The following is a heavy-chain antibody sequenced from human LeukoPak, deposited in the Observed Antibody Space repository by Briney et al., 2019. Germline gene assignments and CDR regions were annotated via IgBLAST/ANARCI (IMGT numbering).Heavy chain of an antibody. CDR3: ASRTGTTFLVY. J-gene: IGHJ4*02. D-gene: IGHD1-1*01. Sequence: GGSLRLSCAASEFSVGSNYMTWVRQAPGKGLEWVSLIYSGGSTYYADSVKGRFTISRDNAKNSLYLQMNSLRAEDTAVYYCASRTGTTFLVYWGQGTLVTVSS. V-gene: IGHV3-66*01. CDR2: IYSGGST. CDR1: EFSVGSNY.